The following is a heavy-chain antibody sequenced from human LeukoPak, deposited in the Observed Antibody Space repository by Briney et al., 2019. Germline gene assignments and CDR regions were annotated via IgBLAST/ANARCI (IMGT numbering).Heavy chain of an antibody. Sequence: GGTLTLSSATSGFTLSSYNMNWLRQAPGKGLEGISHLSSRGSSIQHADPVKGPFTISTYNAKNSLYLQMDSLRDDDTAVYYCARTYNSGWYFDYCGQGNLGTVSS. CDR3: ARTYNSGWYFDY. J-gene: IGHJ4*02. D-gene: IGHD6-19*01. V-gene: IGHV3-48*02. CDR2: LSSRGSSI. CDR1: GFTLSSYN.